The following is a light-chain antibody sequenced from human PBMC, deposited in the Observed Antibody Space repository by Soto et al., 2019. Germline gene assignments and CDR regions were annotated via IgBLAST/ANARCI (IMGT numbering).Light chain of an antibody. V-gene: IGLV2-23*02. CDR3: CSYANSNTLL. CDR1: SSDVGSYDL. CDR2: EVT. J-gene: IGLJ2*01. Sequence: QSALTQPASVSGSPGQSITISCPVTSSDVGSYDLVSWYQQHPGTATKLIIDEVTKQPSGVSNRLSGSKSGNTASLTISGLLAEDDSDYSCCSYANSNTLLVGGGTKLTVL.